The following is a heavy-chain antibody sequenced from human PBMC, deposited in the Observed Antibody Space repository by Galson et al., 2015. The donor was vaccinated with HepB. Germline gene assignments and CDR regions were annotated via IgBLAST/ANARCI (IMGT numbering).Heavy chain of an antibody. CDR1: GYTFTSYA. V-gene: IGHV1-3*01. Sequence: SCKASGYTFTSYAMHWVRQAPGQRLEWMGWINAGNGNTKYSQKFQGRVTITRDTSASTAYMELSSLRSEDTAVYYCARVDSGSPLWYFDLWGRGTLVTVSS. D-gene: IGHD1-26*01. J-gene: IGHJ2*01. CDR3: ARVDSGSPLWYFDL. CDR2: INAGNGNT.